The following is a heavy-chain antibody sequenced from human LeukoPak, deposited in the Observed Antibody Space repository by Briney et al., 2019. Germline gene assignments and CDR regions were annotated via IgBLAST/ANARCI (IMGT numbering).Heavy chain of an antibody. V-gene: IGHV1-24*01. CDR3: ATDLGNFYAFDI. D-gene: IGHD4-23*01. Sequence: GASVKVSCKVSGYTLTELSMHWVRQAPGKGLEWMGGFDPEDGETIYAQKFQGRVTMTEDTSTDTAYMELSSLRSEDTAVYYCATDLGNFYAFDIWGQGTMVTVSS. J-gene: IGHJ3*02. CDR2: FDPEDGET. CDR1: GYTLTELS.